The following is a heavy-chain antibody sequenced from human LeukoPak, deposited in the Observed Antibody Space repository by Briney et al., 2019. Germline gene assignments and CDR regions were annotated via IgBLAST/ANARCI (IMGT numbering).Heavy chain of an antibody. Sequence: GGSLRLSCAASGFSFSKFAMTWVRQAPGKGLEWVSSITGGHFPTYYTDSVKGRFTISRDNSKNTLYLQMNSLRADDTAVYYCAKARITMIVVGDAFDIWGQGTMVTVSS. J-gene: IGHJ3*02. CDR1: GFSFSKFA. V-gene: IGHV3-23*01. CDR3: AKARITMIVVGDAFDI. D-gene: IGHD3-22*01. CDR2: ITGGHFPT.